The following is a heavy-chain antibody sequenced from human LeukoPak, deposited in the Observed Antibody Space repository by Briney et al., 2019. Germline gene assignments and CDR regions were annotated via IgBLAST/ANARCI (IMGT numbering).Heavy chain of an antibody. CDR3: ASSSDAFDI. V-gene: IGHV3-21*01. CDR1: GFTFSSYT. Sequence: GGSLRLSCAASGFTFSSYTRNWVRQAPGKGLEWVSSIHEGGGYIYYAASVKGRFTISRDNAEKSLYLQMDSLRAEDTAVYYCASSSDAFDIWGQGTMVIVSS. CDR2: IHEGGGYI. J-gene: IGHJ3*02. D-gene: IGHD6-6*01.